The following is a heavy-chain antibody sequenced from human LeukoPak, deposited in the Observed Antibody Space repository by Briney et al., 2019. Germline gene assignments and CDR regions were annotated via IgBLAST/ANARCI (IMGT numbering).Heavy chain of an antibody. CDR1: GYTFTSYG. CDR2: ISAYNGNT. D-gene: IGHD6-6*01. V-gene: IGHV1-18*01. J-gene: IGHJ6*03. Sequence: ASVKVSCKASGYTFTSYGISWVRQAPGQGLEWMEWISAYNGNTNYAQKLQGRVTMTTDTSTSTAYMELRSLRSDDTAVYYCARGIAARPWGDYYYYYMDVWGKGTTVTVSS. CDR3: ARGIAARPWGDYYYYYMDV.